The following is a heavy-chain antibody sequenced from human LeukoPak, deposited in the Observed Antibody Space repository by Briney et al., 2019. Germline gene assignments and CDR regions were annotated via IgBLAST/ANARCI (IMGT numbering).Heavy chain of an antibody. CDR3: ARPMTAVTTFFDC. CDR2: ISGSGGRT. CDR1: GFTFSSYA. V-gene: IGHV3-23*01. D-gene: IGHD4-17*01. J-gene: IGHJ4*02. Sequence: GGSLRLSCAASGFTFSSYAMSWVRQAPGKGLEWVSAISGSGGRTYYADSVKGRFTISRDNSENTLSLEMNSLRAEDTAVYYCARPMTAVTTFFDCWGQGTLVTVSS.